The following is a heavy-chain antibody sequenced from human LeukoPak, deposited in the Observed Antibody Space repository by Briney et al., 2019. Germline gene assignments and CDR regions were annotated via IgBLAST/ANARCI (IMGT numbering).Heavy chain of an antibody. V-gene: IGHV3-66*01. CDR1: GFTVSSNY. J-gene: IGHJ4*02. Sequence: GGSLRLSCAASGFTVSSNYMSWVRQAPGKGLEWVSVIYSGGSTYYADSVKGRFTISRDNSKNTLYLQMNSLRAEDTAVYYCAMSTLLDRFDYWGQGTLVTVSS. D-gene: IGHD5/OR15-5a*01. CDR2: IYSGGST. CDR3: AMSTLLDRFDY.